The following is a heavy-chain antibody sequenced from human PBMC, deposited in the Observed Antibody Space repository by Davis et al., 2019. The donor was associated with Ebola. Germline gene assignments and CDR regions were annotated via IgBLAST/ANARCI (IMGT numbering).Heavy chain of an antibody. J-gene: IGHJ4*02. CDR3: ARENVWFGERALDY. V-gene: IGHV4-39*01. D-gene: IGHD3-10*01. Sequence: SETLSLTCTVSGGSISSGDYYWGWIRQPPGKGLEWIGSIYYSGSTYYNPSLKSRVTISVDTSKNQFSLKLRPVTAADTAVYYCARENVWFGERALDYWGQGTLVTVSS. CDR1: GGSISSGDYY. CDR2: IYYSGST.